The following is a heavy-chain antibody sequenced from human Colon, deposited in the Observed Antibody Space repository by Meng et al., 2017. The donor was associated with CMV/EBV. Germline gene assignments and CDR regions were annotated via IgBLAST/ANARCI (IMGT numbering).Heavy chain of an antibody. CDR2: ISGDYSVI. CDR3: AKTVTTNYYYGMDV. V-gene: IGHV3-48*04. D-gene: IGHD4-17*01. Sequence: GESLKISCATSGFTFKSYGMNWVRQAPGQGLEWVSYISGDYSVIHYLDSVKGRFTISRDNAEKSLSLQMNSLRADDTAVYYCAKTVTTNYYYGMDVWGQGTTVTVSS. CDR1: GFTFKSYG. J-gene: IGHJ6*02.